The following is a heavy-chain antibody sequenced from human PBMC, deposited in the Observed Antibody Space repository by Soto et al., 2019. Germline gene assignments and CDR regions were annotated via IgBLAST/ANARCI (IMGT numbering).Heavy chain of an antibody. V-gene: IGHV3-23*01. D-gene: IGHD3-10*01. CDR2: ISGSGGST. CDR1: GFTFSSYA. CDR3: ARGFVLLWFGEFPGQYYFDY. Sequence: GGSLRLSCAASGFTFSSYAMSWVRQAPGKGLEWVSAISGSGGSTYYADSVKGRFTISRDNSKNTLYLQMNSLRAEDTAVYYCARGFVLLWFGEFPGQYYFDYWGQGTLVTVSS. J-gene: IGHJ4*02.